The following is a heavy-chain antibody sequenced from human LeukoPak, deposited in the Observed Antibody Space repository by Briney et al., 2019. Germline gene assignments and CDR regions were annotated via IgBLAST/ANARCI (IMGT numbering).Heavy chain of an antibody. CDR1: GGSISSGDYY. V-gene: IGHV4-30-4*01. CDR3: ARGPAATPYDAFDI. J-gene: IGHJ3*02. CDR2: IYYSGST. D-gene: IGHD2-15*01. Sequence: KPSETLSLTCTVSGGSISSGDYYWSWIRQPPGKGLERIGYIYYSGSTYYNPSLKSRVTISVDTSKNQFSLKLSSVTAADTAVYYCARGPAATPYDAFDIWGQGTMVTVSS.